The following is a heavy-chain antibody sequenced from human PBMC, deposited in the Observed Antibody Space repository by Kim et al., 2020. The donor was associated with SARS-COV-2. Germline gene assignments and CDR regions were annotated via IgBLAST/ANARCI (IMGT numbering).Heavy chain of an antibody. D-gene: IGHD5-12*01. V-gene: IGHV3-21*01. J-gene: IGHJ3*02. CDR1: GFTFSSYS. Sequence: GGCLRLSCAASGFTFSSYSMNWVRQAPGKGLEWVSSISSSSSYIYYADSVKGRFTISRDNAKNSLYLQMNSLRAEDTAVYYCAREGSGYDSMGFDIWGQGTMVTVSS. CDR2: ISSSSSYI. CDR3: AREGSGYDSMGFDI.